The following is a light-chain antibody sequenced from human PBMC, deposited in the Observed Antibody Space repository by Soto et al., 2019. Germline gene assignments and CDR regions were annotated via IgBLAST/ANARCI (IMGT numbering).Light chain of an antibody. J-gene: IGKJ1*01. CDR2: GAS. V-gene: IGKV3-15*01. CDR1: QSVGSN. Sequence: EIVMTQSPATLSVSPGERATLSCRASQSVGSNLAWYQQKPGQAPRLLIYGASTRATGIPARFSGSGSGTEFTLPISSLKSEDFAIYSCQQYNNWPPDRTFGQGTKGEIK. CDR3: QQYNNWPPDRT.